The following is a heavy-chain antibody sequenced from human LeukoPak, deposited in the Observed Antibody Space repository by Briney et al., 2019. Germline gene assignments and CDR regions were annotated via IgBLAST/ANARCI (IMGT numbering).Heavy chain of an antibody. Sequence: SETLSLTCTVSGGSVSNSNYCWVWIRQPPGKQLDWIGSIDYSGSPLYNPSLKSRVAISVDTSKNQFSLKLSSVTAADTAVYYCARPLDCNYGGTAFDIWGQGTMVTVSS. D-gene: IGHD4-23*01. V-gene: IGHV4-39*01. CDR3: ARPLDCNYGGTAFDI. CDR2: IDYSGSP. J-gene: IGHJ3*02. CDR1: GGSVSNSNYC.